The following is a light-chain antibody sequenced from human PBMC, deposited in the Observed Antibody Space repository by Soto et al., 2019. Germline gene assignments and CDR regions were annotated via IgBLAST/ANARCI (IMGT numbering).Light chain of an antibody. CDR1: QTISSW. Sequence: DIQMTQSPSTLSASVGDRVTITCRASQTISSWLAWYQQKPGKAPKLLIYAASTLESGVPSRFSGSGSGTEFTLTIINLQPDDFATYYCQQYSSYFWSFGQGTKLEIK. CDR3: QQYSSYFWS. CDR2: AAS. V-gene: IGKV1-5*01. J-gene: IGKJ2*03.